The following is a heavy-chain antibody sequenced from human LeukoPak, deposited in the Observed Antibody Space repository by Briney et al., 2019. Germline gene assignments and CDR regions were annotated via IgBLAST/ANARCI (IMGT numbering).Heavy chain of an antibody. V-gene: IGHV3-9*01. D-gene: IGHD6-19*01. CDR2: ISWNSGSI. CDR1: GFTFDDYA. Sequence: GMSLRLSCAASGFTFDDYAMHWVRQAPGKGLEWVSGISWNSGSIGYADSVKGRFTISRDNAKNSLYLQMNSLRAEDTALYYCAKDRSINIAVAGPFDYWGQGTLVTVSS. J-gene: IGHJ4*02. CDR3: AKDRSINIAVAGPFDY.